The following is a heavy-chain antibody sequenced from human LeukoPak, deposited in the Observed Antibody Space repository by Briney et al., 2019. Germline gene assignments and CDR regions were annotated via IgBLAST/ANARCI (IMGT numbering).Heavy chain of an antibody. Sequence: SETLSLTCTVSGGSISSGSYYWSWIRQPAGKGLEWIGRIYTSGSTNYNPSLRSRVTISVDTSKNQFSLKLGSVTAADTAMYYCAREVADYGGYYYYHYMDVWGKGTTVTISS. CDR2: IYTSGST. CDR1: GGSISSGSYY. J-gene: IGHJ6*03. CDR3: AREVADYGGYYYYHYMDV. V-gene: IGHV4-61*02. D-gene: IGHD4-23*01.